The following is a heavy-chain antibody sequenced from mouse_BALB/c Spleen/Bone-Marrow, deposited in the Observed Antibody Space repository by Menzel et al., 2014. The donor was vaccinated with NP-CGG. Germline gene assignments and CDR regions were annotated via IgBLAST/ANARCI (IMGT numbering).Heavy chain of an antibody. J-gene: IGHJ3*01. CDR3: ARSGDGPFAY. CDR1: GFNIKDTY. Sequence: EVQRVESGAELVKPGASVKLSCTASGFNIKDTYIHWVKPRPEQGLEWIGRIDPANGNTKYGPKFQGRATVTTDTSSNTASLQLSNLTSEDTAVYYCARSGDGPFAYWGQGTLVTVSA. D-gene: IGHD2-3*01. CDR2: IDPANGNT. V-gene: IGHV14-3*02.